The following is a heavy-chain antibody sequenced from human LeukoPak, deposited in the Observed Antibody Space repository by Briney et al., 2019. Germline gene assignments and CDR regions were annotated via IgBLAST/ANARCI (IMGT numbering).Heavy chain of an antibody. CDR3: ARGGAYYYDSSGPHFDY. V-gene: IGHV4-30-4*08. CDR1: GGSISSGDYY. D-gene: IGHD3-22*01. J-gene: IGHJ4*02. CDR2: IYYSGST. Sequence: SETLPLTCTVSGGSISSGDYYWSWIRQPPGKGLEGIGDIYYSGSTYYNPSLKSRVTISVDTSKNQFSLKLSSVTAADTAVYYCARGGAYYYDSSGPHFDYWGQGTLVTVSS.